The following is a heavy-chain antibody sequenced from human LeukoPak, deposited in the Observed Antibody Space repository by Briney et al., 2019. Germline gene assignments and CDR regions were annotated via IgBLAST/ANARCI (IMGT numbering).Heavy chain of an antibody. J-gene: IGHJ4*02. Sequence: SETLSLTCTVSGGSISSSSYYWGWIRQPPGKGLEWIGRISNSGSTNYNPSLKSRVTMSVDTSKNQFSLKLTSLTTADTAVYFCARDTNRGGTFFDYWGQGTLVTVSS. D-gene: IGHD1-14*01. CDR1: GGSISSSSYY. CDR2: ISNSGST. V-gene: IGHV4-39*07. CDR3: ARDTNRGGTFFDY.